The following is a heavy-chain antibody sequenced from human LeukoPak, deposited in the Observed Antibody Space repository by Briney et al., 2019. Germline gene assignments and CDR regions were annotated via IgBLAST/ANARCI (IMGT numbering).Heavy chain of an antibody. CDR2: ISSSSFI. Sequence: GGSLRLSCAASGFTFSNAWMSWVRQAPGKGLEWVSSISSSSFIYYADSVKGRFAISRDNAKNSLYLQMNSLRAEDTAVYYCARSRSTVTTFHYFDYWGQGTLVTVSS. V-gene: IGHV3-69-1*01. CDR3: ARSRSTVTTFHYFDY. CDR1: GFTFSNAW. D-gene: IGHD4-17*01. J-gene: IGHJ4*02.